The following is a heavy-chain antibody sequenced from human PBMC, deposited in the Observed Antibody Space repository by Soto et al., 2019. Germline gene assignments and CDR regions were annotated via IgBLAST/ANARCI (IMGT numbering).Heavy chain of an antibody. D-gene: IGHD3-22*01. Sequence: GGSLRLSCAASGFTFSSYAVHWVRQAPGKGLEWVAVISYDGSNKYYADSVKGRFTISRDNSKNTLYLQMNSLRAEDTAVYYCAILPYPTYDSSGYYYSTDYYGMDVWGQGTTVTVSS. CDR2: ISYDGSNK. CDR1: GFTFSSYA. J-gene: IGHJ6*02. V-gene: IGHV3-30-3*01. CDR3: AILPYPTYDSSGYYYSTDYYGMDV.